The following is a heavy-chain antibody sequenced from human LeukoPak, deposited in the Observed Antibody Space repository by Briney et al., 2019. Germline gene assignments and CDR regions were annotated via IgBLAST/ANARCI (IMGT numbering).Heavy chain of an antibody. J-gene: IGHJ5*02. CDR3: AKVPIGASRNWFDP. CDR2: ISGSGGST. Sequence: GGSLRLSCAASGFTFSSYAMSWVRQAPGKGLEWVSAISGSGGSTYYADSVKGRFTISRDNSKDTLYLQMNSLRAEDTAVYYCAKVPIGASRNWFDPWGQGTLVTVSS. CDR1: GFTFSSYA. V-gene: IGHV3-23*01. D-gene: IGHD6-6*01.